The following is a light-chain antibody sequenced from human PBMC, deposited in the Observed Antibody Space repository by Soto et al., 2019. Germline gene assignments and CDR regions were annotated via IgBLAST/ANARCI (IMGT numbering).Light chain of an antibody. CDR1: QSVSRS. J-gene: IGKJ2*01. V-gene: IGKV3-11*01. CDR2: DAS. Sequence: EIVLTQSPATLSLSPGDGATLSCRASQSVSRSLAWYQQKPGQAPRLLIYDASNRATGIPARFSGSGSGPDFTLTISSLEPEEFAVYYCLQRSNWPYTFGQGTKLEIK. CDR3: LQRSNWPYT.